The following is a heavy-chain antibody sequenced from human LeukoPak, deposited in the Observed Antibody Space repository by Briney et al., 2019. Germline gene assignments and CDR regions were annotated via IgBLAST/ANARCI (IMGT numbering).Heavy chain of an antibody. CDR2: ISSSGSTI. D-gene: IGHD5-24*01. CDR3: AREDHRCLQPQGY. CDR1: GFTFSDYY. J-gene: IGHJ4*02. V-gene: IGHV3-11*04. Sequence: PGGSLSLSCAASGFTFSDYYMSWIRQAPGKGLEWVSYISSSGSTIYYADSVKGRFTISRNNAKNSLYLQMNSLRAEDTAVYYCAREDHRCLQPQGYWGQGTLVTLSS.